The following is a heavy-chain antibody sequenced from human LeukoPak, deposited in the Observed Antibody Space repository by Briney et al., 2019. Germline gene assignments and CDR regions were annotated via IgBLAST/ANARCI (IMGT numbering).Heavy chain of an antibody. CDR3: ARQGPDAFFDY. CDR1: GDXISSYD. CDR2: IYYSGST. V-gene: IGHV4-59*08. J-gene: IGHJ4*02. Sequence: PSETLSLTCTVSGDXISSYDWSWIRQPPGKGLEWIGYIYYSGSTNYNPSLKSRVTISVDTSKNQFSLKLSSVTAADTAVYYCARQGPDAFFDYWGQGTLVTVSS.